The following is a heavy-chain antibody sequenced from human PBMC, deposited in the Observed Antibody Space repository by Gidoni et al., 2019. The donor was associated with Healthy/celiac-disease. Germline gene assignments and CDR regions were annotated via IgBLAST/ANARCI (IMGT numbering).Heavy chain of an antibody. V-gene: IGHV1-69*08. D-gene: IGHD6-13*01. CDR1: GGTFSSYT. Sequence: QVQLVQSGAEVKKPGSSVKVSCKASGGTFSSYTISWVRQAPGQGLEWMGRIIPILGIANYAQKFQGRVTITADKSTSTAYMELSSLRSEDTAVYYCARDYSSSWDRPMDVWGKGTTVTVSS. CDR2: IIPILGIA. CDR3: ARDYSSSWDRPMDV. J-gene: IGHJ6*03.